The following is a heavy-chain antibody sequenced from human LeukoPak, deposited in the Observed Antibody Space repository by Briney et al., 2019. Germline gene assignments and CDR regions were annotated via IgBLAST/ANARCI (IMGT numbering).Heavy chain of an antibody. J-gene: IGHJ4*02. CDR1: GFTFSRYA. Sequence: PGGSLRLSCAASGFTFSRYAMSWVRQAPGKGLEWVSAISGSGGSTYYADSVKGRFTISRDNTKNTLYLQMNSLRAEDTAVYYCAKDAGYSSGWYSGDDYWGQGTLVTVSS. D-gene: IGHD6-19*01. CDR3: AKDAGYSSGWYSGDDY. CDR2: ISGSGGST. V-gene: IGHV3-23*01.